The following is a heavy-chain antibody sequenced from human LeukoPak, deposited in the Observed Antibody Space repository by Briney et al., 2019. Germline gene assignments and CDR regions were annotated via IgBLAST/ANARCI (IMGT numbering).Heavy chain of an antibody. J-gene: IGHJ4*02. CDR3: ARGPTYYYDSSGYPPPDY. CDR1: GFTFSNYA. Sequence: GGSLRLSCAASGFTFSNYAMSWVRQAPGKGLEWVSAISGSGDSTYYADSVKGRFTISRDNSKNTLYLQMNSLRAEDTAVYYCARGPTYYYDSSGYPPPDYWGQGTLVTVSS. D-gene: IGHD3-22*01. CDR2: ISGSGDST. V-gene: IGHV3-23*01.